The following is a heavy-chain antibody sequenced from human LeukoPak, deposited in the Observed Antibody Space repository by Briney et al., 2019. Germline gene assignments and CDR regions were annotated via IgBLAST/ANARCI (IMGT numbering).Heavy chain of an antibody. CDR1: GFTFSSYS. J-gene: IGHJ3*02. CDR2: ISSSSSYI. D-gene: IGHD6-19*01. V-gene: IGHV3-21*01. CDR3: ARGGKKNTSGWYFAFDI. Sequence: GGSLRLSCAASGFTFSSYSMNWVRQAPGKGLEWVSSISSSSSYIYYADSVKGRFTISRDNAKNSLYLQMNSLRAEDTAVYYCARGGKKNTSGWYFAFDIWGQGTMVTVSS.